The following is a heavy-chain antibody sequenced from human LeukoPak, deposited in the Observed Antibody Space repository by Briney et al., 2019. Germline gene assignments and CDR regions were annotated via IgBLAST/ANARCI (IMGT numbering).Heavy chain of an antibody. CDR1: GFAFSTYS. Sequence: KPGGSLRLSCAASGFAFSTYSMNWVRQAPGKGLEWISSITSTATYLYYADSVKGRFTISRDNTKNSLYLQMNSLRAEDTAVYFCARVAGGKFHLDYWGQGTQVTVSS. CDR2: ITSTATYL. J-gene: IGHJ4*02. D-gene: IGHD6-13*01. CDR3: ARVAGGKFHLDY. V-gene: IGHV3-21*01.